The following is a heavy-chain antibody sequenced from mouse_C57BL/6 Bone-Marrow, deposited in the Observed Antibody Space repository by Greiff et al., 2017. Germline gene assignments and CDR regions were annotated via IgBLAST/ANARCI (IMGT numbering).Heavy chain of an antibody. CDR3: ARGHWDYAMDY. CDR1: GYTFTSYG. V-gene: IGHV1-81*01. J-gene: IGHJ4*01. D-gene: IGHD4-1*01. CDR2: IYPRSGNT. Sequence: VKLMESGAELARPGASVKLSCKASGYTFTSYGISWVKQRTGQGLEWIGEIYPRSGNTYYNEKFKGKATLTADKSSSTAYMELRSLTSEDSAVYFCARGHWDYAMDYWGQGTSVTVSS.